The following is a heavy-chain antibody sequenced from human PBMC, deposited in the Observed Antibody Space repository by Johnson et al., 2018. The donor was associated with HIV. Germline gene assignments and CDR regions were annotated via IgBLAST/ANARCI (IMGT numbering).Heavy chain of an antibody. CDR3: ARDRGAFDI. CDR1: GFTFSSYA. CDR2: ISYDGSNK. V-gene: IGHV3-30*04. Sequence: QVQLVESVGGLVQPGGSLRLSCAASGFTFSSYAMHWVRQAPGKGLEWVAVISYDGSNKYYADSVKGRFTISRDNSKNTLYLQMNSLRAEDTAVYYCARDRGAFDIWGQGTMVTVSS. J-gene: IGHJ3*02.